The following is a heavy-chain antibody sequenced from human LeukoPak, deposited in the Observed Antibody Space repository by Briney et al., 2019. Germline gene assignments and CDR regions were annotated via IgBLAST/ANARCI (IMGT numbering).Heavy chain of an antibody. D-gene: IGHD5-24*01. CDR3: ARGQYTDGLSY. Sequence: GGSLRLSCAASGFTFSTYWMTWVRQAPGKGLEWVAIIKPDGSEKYHVDSVKGRFTISRDNAENSLFLQMNGLRPEDTAVFYCARGQYTDGLSYWGQGTLVTVSS. V-gene: IGHV3-7*03. CDR2: IKPDGSEK. CDR1: GFTFSTYW. J-gene: IGHJ4*02.